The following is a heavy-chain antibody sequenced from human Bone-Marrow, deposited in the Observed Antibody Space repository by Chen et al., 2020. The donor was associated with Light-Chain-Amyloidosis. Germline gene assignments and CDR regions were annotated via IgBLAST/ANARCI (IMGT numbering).Heavy chain of an antibody. V-gene: IGHV3-23*04. D-gene: IGHD3-10*01. J-gene: IGHJ4*02. Sequence: EVQLVESGGGLVQPGGSLRLSCATSGFNFSSFGMSWVRQAPGKGLEWVSTVNGSTVSTYYAGAVKGRFIISRDNSKSTLYLQMNSLRAGDTAVYFCTRKGGYLDFWGQGSLVTVSS. CDR3: TRKGGYLDF. CDR1: GFNFSSFG. CDR2: VNGSTVST.